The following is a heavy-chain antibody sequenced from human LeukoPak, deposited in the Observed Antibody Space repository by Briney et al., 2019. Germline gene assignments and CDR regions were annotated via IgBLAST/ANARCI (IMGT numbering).Heavy chain of an antibody. CDR1: GFTFSSYG. CDR3: ARGASSTSCYFDY. CDR2: IWYDGSNK. Sequence: PGRSLRLSCAASGFTFSSYGMHWVRQAPGKGLEWVAVIWYDGSNKYYADSVKGRFTISRDNSKNTLYLQMNSLRAEDTAVYYCARGASSTSCYFDYWGQGTLVTVSS. V-gene: IGHV3-33*01. D-gene: IGHD2-2*01. J-gene: IGHJ4*02.